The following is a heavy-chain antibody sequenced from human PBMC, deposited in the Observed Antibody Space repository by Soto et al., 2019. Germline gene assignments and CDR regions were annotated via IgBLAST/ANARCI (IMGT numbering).Heavy chain of an antibody. V-gene: IGHV3-30-3*01. D-gene: IGHD2-15*01. Sequence: QVQLVESGGGVVQPGRSLRLSCAASGFTFSRYAMHWVRQAPGKGLEWVAVISYDGSNKYYADSVKGRFTISRDNSKNTLYLQMNSLRAEDTAVYYCARDWGCSGGSCYSASYYYGMDVWGQGTTVTVSS. CDR3: ARDWGCSGGSCYSASYYYGMDV. CDR2: ISYDGSNK. J-gene: IGHJ6*02. CDR1: GFTFSRYA.